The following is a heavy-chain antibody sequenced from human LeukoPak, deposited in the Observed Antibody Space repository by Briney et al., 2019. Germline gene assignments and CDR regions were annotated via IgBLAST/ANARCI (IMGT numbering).Heavy chain of an antibody. CDR2: ISYDGSNK. V-gene: IGHV3-30-3*01. D-gene: IGHD1-26*01. CDR3: ASGPGVEWELTTGDY. CDR1: GFTFNSYA. J-gene: IGHJ4*02. Sequence: GGSLRLSCAASGFTFNSYAMHWVRQAPDKGLEWVAVISYDGSNKYYADSVKGRFTISRDNSKNTLYLQMNSLRAEDTAVYYCASGPGVEWELTTGDYWGQGTLVTVSS.